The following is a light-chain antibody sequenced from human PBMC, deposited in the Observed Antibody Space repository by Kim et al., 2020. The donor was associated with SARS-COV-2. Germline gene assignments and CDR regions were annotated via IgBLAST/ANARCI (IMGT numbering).Light chain of an antibody. CDR3: ASWDASLNGMV. CDR2: SNS. J-gene: IGLJ3*02. V-gene: IGLV1-44*01. CDR1: NSNIGSNT. Sequence: QSVLTQPPSASETPGQRVSISCSGSNSNIGSNTVVWYQHLPGAAPKLLIYSNSQRPSGVPDRFSGSKSGTSASLAISGLQSEDEADYYCASWDASLNGMVFGGGTQLTVL.